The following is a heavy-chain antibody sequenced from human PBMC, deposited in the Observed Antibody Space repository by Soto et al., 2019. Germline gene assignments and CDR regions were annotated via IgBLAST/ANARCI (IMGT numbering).Heavy chain of an antibody. CDR1: GHTFSNYY. J-gene: IGHJ4*02. Sequence: QVQLVQSGAEVKKPGASVKLSCKASGHTFSNYYLHWVRQAPGQGLEWMGIIVPSGGSTNSPQRFQGRVTLTRDTSTSTVYMELSSLRSDDTAVYFCAVTTSGGLSYFDYWGQGTLVTVSS. V-gene: IGHV1-46*01. CDR3: AVTTSGGLSYFDY. CDR2: IVPSGGST. D-gene: IGHD2-2*01.